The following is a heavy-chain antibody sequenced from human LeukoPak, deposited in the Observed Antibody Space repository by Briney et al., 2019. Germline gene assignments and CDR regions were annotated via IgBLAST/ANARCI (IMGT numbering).Heavy chain of an antibody. V-gene: IGHV4-38-2*02. D-gene: IGHD1-1*01. CDR2: IYHSGST. J-gene: IGHJ4*02. CDR1: GYSITSGYY. Sequence: SETLSLTCTVSGYSITSGYYWGWIRQPPGKGLEWIGTIYHSGSTYYNPSLKSRVTISVDTSKNQFSLKLTSVTAADTAVYYCASQPGGTLDYWGQGNLVTVSS. CDR3: ASQPGGTLDY.